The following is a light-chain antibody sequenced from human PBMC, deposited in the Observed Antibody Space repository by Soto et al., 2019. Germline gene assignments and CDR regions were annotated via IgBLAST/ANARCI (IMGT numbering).Light chain of an antibody. CDR3: QQYKGYWT. V-gene: IGKV1-5*03. Sequence: DIQMTQSPSTLSASVGDRVTITCRASQSISGSLAWYQQKPGKAPKLLIYEASNLKSGVPSRFSGSGSGTEYTLTISSLQPYDSASYYCQQYKGYWTFGQGTRVEIK. J-gene: IGKJ1*01. CDR2: EAS. CDR1: QSISGS.